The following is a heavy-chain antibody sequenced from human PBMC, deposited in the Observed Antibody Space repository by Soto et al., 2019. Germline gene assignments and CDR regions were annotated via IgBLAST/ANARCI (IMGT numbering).Heavy chain of an antibody. CDR3: ARPGIAVAGHGPDAFDI. Sequence: SVKVSCKASGGTFSSYAISWVRQAPGQGLARMGGIIPIFGTANYAQKFQGRVTITADESTSTAYLELSSLRSEDTAVYFCARPGIAVAGHGPDAFDIWGQGTMVTVSS. D-gene: IGHD6-19*01. CDR2: IIPIFGTA. V-gene: IGHV1-69*13. J-gene: IGHJ3*02. CDR1: GGTFSSYA.